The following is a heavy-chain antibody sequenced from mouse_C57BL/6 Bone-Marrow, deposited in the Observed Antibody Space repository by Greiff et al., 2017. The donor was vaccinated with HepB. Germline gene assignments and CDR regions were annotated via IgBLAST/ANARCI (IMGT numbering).Heavy chain of an antibody. J-gene: IGHJ4*01. CDR1: GYSFTSGYY. CDR2: ISYDGSN. V-gene: IGHV3-6*01. Sequence: EVKLQESGPGLVKPSQSLSLTCSVTGYSFTSGYYWNWIRQFPGNKLECMGYISYDGSNNYNPSLKNLTSITRDTSKNQFFLKLNSVTPEYTATYYCARVTHYSAIDYWGQGTSVTVSS. CDR3: ARVTHYSAIDY.